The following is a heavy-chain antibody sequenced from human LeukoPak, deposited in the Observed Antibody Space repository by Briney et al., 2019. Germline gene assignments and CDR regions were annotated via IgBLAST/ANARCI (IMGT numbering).Heavy chain of an antibody. V-gene: IGHV3-23*01. Sequence: GGSLRLSCAASGFTFSNYDMTWVRQAPGKGLGREWVLTITDCGGCTYYADCVKGRFPISSANSQNTLFLQMDSLRPEDTAVYYCARDTAYSSDWAPCEFWGQGILVTVSS. D-gene: IGHD6-25*01. J-gene: IGHJ4*02. CDR2: ITDCGGCT. CDR3: ARDTAYSSDWAPCEF. CDR1: GFTFSNYD.